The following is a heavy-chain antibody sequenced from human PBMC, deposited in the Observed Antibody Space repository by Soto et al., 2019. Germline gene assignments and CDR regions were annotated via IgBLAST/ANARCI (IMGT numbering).Heavy chain of an antibody. CDR3: ARDRYDYGSGNYYNRIDF. D-gene: IGHD3-10*01. Sequence: QVQLVQSGAEVKKPGSSVKVSCKASGGIFSTYAISWLRPAPGQGLEWMGGIIPLFGTPNYAQRFQGRVTLTADESTSTDYMELSRLRSEDTAVYYCARDRYDYGSGNYYNRIDFWGQGTLVTVSS. CDR1: GGIFSTYA. V-gene: IGHV1-69*01. J-gene: IGHJ4*02. CDR2: IIPLFGTP.